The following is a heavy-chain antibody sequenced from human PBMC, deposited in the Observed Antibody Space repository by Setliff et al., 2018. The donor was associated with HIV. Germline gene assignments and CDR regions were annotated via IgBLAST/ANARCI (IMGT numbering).Heavy chain of an antibody. CDR1: GFAFSDYD. V-gene: IGHV3-13*01. J-gene: IGHJ6*02. CDR2: IGTGGDT. CDR3: TRELNGHTSSHYYFGLDG. D-gene: IGHD6-6*01. Sequence: GGSLRLSCATSGFAFSDYDFHWVRQVTGEGLEWVSAIGTGGDTYYADSVKGRFTISRENAKNSLYLQMNNVRAGDTAVYYCTRELNGHTSSHYYFGLDGCGQGTTVTASS.